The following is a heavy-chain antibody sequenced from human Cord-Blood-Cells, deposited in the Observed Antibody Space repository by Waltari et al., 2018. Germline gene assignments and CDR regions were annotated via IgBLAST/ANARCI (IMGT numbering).Heavy chain of an antibody. CDR2: IYHSGST. J-gene: IGHJ3*02. D-gene: IGHD3-22*01. CDR1: GGSIRSSTG. V-gene: IGHV4-4*02. CDR3: ASLVDYYDSSGYSDAFDI. Sequence: QVQLQESGPGLVKPSGTLSLTCAAPGGSIRSSTGWRWVRQPPGQGLEWIGEIYHSGSTNYNPSLKSRVTISVDKSKNQFSLKLSSVTAADTAVYYCASLVDYYDSSGYSDAFDIWGQGTMVTVSS.